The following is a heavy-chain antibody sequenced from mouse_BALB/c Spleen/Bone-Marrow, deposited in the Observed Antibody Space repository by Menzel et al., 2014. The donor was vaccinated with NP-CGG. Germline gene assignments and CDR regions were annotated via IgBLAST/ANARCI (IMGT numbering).Heavy chain of an antibody. Sequence: EVKLVESGGGLVQPGGSLRLSCATSGFTFTDYYMSWVRQTPGKALEWLGFIRNKANGYTADYSVSVKGRFTIYRDNSQNILYLQMNTLRAEDSATYYCARDENYDIYWYFDVWGAGTTVTVSS. CDR2: IRNKANGYTA. V-gene: IGHV7-3*02. CDR3: ARDENYDIYWYFDV. CDR1: GFTFTDYY. D-gene: IGHD1-1*01. J-gene: IGHJ1*01.